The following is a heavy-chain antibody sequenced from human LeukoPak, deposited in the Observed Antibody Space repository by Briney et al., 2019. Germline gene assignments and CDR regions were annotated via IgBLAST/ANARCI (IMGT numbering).Heavy chain of an antibody. V-gene: IGHV3-21*01. D-gene: IGHD3-22*01. CDR3: ARGASEYYYDSSGSELGY. J-gene: IGHJ4*02. Sequence: PGGSLRLSCAASGFTFSSYAMSWVRQAPGKGLEWVSFISSSSSYIYYANSVKGRFTISRDNAKNSLYLQMNSLRAEDSAVYYCARGASEYYYDSSGSELGYWGQGTLVTVSS. CDR1: GFTFSSYA. CDR2: ISSSSSYI.